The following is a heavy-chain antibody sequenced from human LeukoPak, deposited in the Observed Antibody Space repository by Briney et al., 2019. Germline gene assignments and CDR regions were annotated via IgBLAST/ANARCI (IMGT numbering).Heavy chain of an antibody. J-gene: IGHJ4*02. D-gene: IGHD6-13*01. Sequence: PSETLSLTCTVSGGSISSYYWSWIRQPPGKGLEWIGYIYYSGSTNYNPSLKSRVTISVDTSKNQFSLKLSSMTAADTAVYYCARHERYSSSWLFDYWGQGTLVTVSS. V-gene: IGHV4-59*08. CDR1: GGSISSYY. CDR2: IYYSGST. CDR3: ARHERYSSSWLFDY.